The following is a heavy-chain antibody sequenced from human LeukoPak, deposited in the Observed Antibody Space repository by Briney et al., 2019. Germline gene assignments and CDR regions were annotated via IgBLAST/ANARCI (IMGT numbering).Heavy chain of an antibody. V-gene: IGHV3-30*18. J-gene: IGHJ5*01. D-gene: IGHD5-12*01. Sequence: PGRSLRLSCAASGFTFSSYGMHWVRQAPGKGLEWVALISYEGSNKTYADSVKGQFTISRAKSNNTLYLQMNSMRAEDTAVYYCAKDPSYSGLPINGFDSWGQGTLVTVSS. CDR3: AKDPSYSGLPINGFDS. CDR1: GFTFSSYG. CDR2: ISYEGSNK.